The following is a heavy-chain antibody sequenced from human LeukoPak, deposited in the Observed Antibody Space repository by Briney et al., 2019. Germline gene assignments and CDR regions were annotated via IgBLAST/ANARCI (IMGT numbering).Heavy chain of an antibody. J-gene: IGHJ6*02. D-gene: IGHD6-19*01. Sequence: GGSLRLSCAASGFTFSSYGMHWVRQAPGKGLEWVAIISYDGGNKYYADSVKGRFTISRDNSKNTLSLQMNSLRAEDTAVCYCAKESDIELAGKSYIYGMDVWGQGTTVTVSS. CDR1: GFTFSSYG. V-gene: IGHV3-30*18. CDR2: ISYDGGNK. CDR3: AKESDIELAGKSYIYGMDV.